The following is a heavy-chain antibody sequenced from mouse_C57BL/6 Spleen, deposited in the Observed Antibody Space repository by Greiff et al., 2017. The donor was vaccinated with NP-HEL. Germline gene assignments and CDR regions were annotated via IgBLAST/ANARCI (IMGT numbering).Heavy chain of an antibody. Sequence: VQLKESGGGLVKPGGSLKLSCAASGFTFSSYAMSWVRQTPEKRLEWVATISDGGSYTYYPDNVKGRFTISRDNAKNNLYLQMSHLKSEDTAMYYCARAPYDYDEAWFAYWGQGTLVTVSA. J-gene: IGHJ3*01. V-gene: IGHV5-4*01. CDR1: GFTFSSYA. D-gene: IGHD2-4*01. CDR3: ARAPYDYDEAWFAY. CDR2: ISDGGSYT.